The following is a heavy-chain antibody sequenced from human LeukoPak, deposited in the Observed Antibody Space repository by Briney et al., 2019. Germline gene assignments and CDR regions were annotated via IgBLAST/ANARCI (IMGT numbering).Heavy chain of an antibody. V-gene: IGHV1-18*01. CDR2: SSFYNGNT. CDR1: GYTLTSYC. Sequence: ASVKVSCKASGYTLTSYCISWVRQAPGQGLEWMGWSSFYNGNTNYAQKFQGRVTMTTDTSTSTAYMELRSLTSDDTAVYYCARAYGGYSYGSDHWGQGTLVIVSS. J-gene: IGHJ4*02. D-gene: IGHD5-18*01. CDR3: ARAYGGYSYGSDH.